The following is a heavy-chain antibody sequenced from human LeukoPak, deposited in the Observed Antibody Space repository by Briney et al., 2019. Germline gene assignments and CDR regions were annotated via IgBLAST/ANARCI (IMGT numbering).Heavy chain of an antibody. CDR3: VRDRDRRDFDY. J-gene: IGHJ4*02. CDR2: IYHSGTT. CDR1: GYSISSDYY. V-gene: IGHV4-38-2*02. Sequence: SETLSLTCAVSGYSISSDYYRGWIRQPPGKGLEWIGSIYHSGTTHYNPSLKSRVTISVDTSKNQFSLKLSSVTAADTAVYYCVRDRDRRDFDYWGQGTLVTVSS. D-gene: IGHD2-15*01.